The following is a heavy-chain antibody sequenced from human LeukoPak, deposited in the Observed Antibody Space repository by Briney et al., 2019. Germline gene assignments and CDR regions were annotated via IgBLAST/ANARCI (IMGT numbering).Heavy chain of an antibody. V-gene: IGHV3-48*03. CDR1: GFTFSSHE. D-gene: IGHD2-2*01. J-gene: IGHJ6*03. CDR2: ITDSGRAI. Sequence: PGGSLRLSCAASGFTFSSHEMNWVRQAPGKGLEWVSYITDSGRAIFYADSVKGRFTISRDNAKNSLYLQMNSLRAEDTAVYYCAREVYCSSTSCFLKYYYYYMDVWGKGTTVTVSS. CDR3: AREVYCSSTSCFLKYYYYYMDV.